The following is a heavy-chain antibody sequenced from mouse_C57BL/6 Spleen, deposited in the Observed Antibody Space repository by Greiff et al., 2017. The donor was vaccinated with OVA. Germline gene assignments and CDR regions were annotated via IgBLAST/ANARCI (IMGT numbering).Heavy chain of an antibody. J-gene: IGHJ4*01. V-gene: IGHV1-4*01. CDR2: INPSSGYT. CDR3: ARDYYGSSSAMDY. Sequence: VQLQQSGAELARPGASVKMSCKASGYTFTSYTMHWVKQRPGQGLEWIGYINPSSGYTKYNQKFKDKATLTADESSSTAYMQLSSLTSEDSAVYYCARDYYGSSSAMDYWGQGTSVTVSS. D-gene: IGHD1-1*01. CDR1: GYTFTSYT.